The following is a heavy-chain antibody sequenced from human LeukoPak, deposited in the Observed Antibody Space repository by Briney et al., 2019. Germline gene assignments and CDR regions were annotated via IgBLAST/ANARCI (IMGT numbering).Heavy chain of an antibody. Sequence: GESLKISCKASGYSFTNYWIGWVRQMPGKGLEWMAIIYPANSDTRYSASFQGQVTISADRSITTTYLEWSSLKASDTAIYYCARERESGSSWFDPWGQGTLVTVSP. V-gene: IGHV5-51*01. CDR1: GYSFTNYW. D-gene: IGHD3-10*01. CDR3: ARERESGSSWFDP. J-gene: IGHJ5*02. CDR2: IYPANSDT.